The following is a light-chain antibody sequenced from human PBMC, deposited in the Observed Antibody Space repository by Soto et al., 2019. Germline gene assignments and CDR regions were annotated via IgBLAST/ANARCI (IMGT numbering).Light chain of an antibody. J-gene: IGKJ4*01. Sequence: DIQRIPSPSTLSASVVDRVTITCRASQSISSWLAWYQQKPGKAPKLLIYKASTLKSGVPSRFSGSGSGTEFTLTISRLQTDDFATYYCQQYGSFSPITFGGGTKVDI. CDR3: QQYGSFSPIT. V-gene: IGKV1-5*03. CDR1: QSISSW. CDR2: KAS.